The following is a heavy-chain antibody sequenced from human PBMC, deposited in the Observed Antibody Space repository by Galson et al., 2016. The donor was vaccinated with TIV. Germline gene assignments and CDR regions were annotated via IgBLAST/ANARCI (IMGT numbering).Heavy chain of an antibody. CDR2: IIPLSGAA. J-gene: IGHJ5*02. Sequence: SVKVSCKASGGTFIKYAFSRVRQAPGQGLEWMGGIIPLSGAANYTQKFRGRVTFTADTSTDTAYMELSRLTFDDTAVYYCARGPTVAVGFTWFDPWGQGTLVIVSS. V-gene: IGHV1-69*06. CDR3: ARGPTVAVGFTWFDP. D-gene: IGHD6-19*01. CDR1: GGTFIKYA.